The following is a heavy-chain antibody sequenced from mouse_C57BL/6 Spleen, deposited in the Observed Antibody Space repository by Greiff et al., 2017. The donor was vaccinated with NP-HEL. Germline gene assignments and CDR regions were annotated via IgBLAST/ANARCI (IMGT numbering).Heavy chain of an antibody. V-gene: IGHV1-53*01. CDR1: GYTFTSYW. CDR2: INPSNGGT. D-gene: IGHD2-3*01. Sequence: VQLQQSGTELVKPGASVKLSCKASGYTFTSYWMHWVKQRPGQGLEWIGNINPSNGGTNYNEKFKSKATLTVDKSSSTAYMQLSSLTSADSAVYYGAREDGYYVEFAYWGQGTLVTVSA. J-gene: IGHJ3*01. CDR3: AREDGYYVEFAY.